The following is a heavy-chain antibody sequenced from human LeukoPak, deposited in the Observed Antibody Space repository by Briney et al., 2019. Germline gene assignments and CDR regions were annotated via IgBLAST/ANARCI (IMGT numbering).Heavy chain of an antibody. CDR2: IYYSGST. V-gene: IGHV4-39*01. J-gene: IGHJ4*02. D-gene: IGHD1-26*01. CDR3: ARLRARGATPLGY. Sequence: SETLSLTCTVSGGSISSSSYYWGWIRQPPGKGLEWIGSIYYSGSTYYNPSLKSRVTISVDTSKNQFSLKLSSVTAADTAVYYCARLRARGATPLGYWGQGTLVTVSS. CDR1: GGSISSSSYY.